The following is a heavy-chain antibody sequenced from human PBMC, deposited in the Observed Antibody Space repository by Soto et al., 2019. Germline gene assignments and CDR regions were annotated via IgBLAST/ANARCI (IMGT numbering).Heavy chain of an antibody. V-gene: IGHV4-30-4*01. CDR3: ARERPDGARLDP. D-gene: IGHD6-6*01. Sequence: SETLSVTCTVSGGSISSGDYYWSWIRQPPGKGLEWIGYIYHSGSTYYNPSLKSRVTISVDTSKNQFSLKLSSVTAADTVVYYCARERPDGARLDPWGQGPLIT. J-gene: IGHJ5*02. CDR2: IYHSGST. CDR1: GGSISSGDYY.